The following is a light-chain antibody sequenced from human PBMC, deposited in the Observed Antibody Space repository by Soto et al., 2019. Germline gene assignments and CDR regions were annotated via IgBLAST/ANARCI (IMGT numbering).Light chain of an antibody. V-gene: IGKV1-5*01. J-gene: IGKJ2*01. CDR2: DAS. Sequence: DIQVTQSPSSLSASVGDRVNITCRASQSISTWLAWYQQQPGRAPRLLIYDASTLQSGVPSTFSGSGSGKEFTLTISSLQPEDFATYYCQQSYTFPYNFGQGTKLEMK. CDR3: QQSYTFPYN. CDR1: QSISTW.